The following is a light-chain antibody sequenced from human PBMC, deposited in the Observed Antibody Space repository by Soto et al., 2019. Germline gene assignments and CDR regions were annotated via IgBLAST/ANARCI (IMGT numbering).Light chain of an antibody. CDR2: DVS. CDR1: QTISSW. V-gene: IGKV1-5*01. Sequence: DIQMTQSPFSLSGSVGDRVTITCRASQTISSWLAWYQQKPGKAPRLLIHDVSSLQSGVPSRFSGSGSGTEFTLTTSSLQPDDFASYYCLQYDSRYTFGQGTKADIK. J-gene: IGKJ2*01. CDR3: LQYDSRYT.